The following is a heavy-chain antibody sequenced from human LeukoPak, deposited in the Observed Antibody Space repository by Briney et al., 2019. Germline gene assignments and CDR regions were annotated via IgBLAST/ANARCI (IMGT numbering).Heavy chain of an antibody. CDR3: AKAYGYSNRGIDY. Sequence: GGSPRLSCAASGFTFSSYAMSWVRQAPGKGLEWVSGISAGGGSTYYADSVKGRFTISRDDSKNTLYLQMNSLRVDDTAVYYCAKAYGYSNRGIDYWGQGTPVTVSS. J-gene: IGHJ4*02. D-gene: IGHD6-13*01. CDR2: ISAGGGST. CDR1: GFTFSSYA. V-gene: IGHV3-23*01.